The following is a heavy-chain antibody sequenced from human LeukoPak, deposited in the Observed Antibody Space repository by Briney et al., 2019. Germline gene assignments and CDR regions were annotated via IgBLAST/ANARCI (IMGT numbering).Heavy chain of an antibody. CDR2: IDWDDDK. CDR1: GFSLSTSGMC. Sequence: SGPTLFKPTQPLTLTCTFSGFSLSTSGMCVSWVRQPPGKALEWLALIDWDDDKYYSTSLKTRLTISQDTSKNQVVLTMTNMDPVDTATYYCARTSYDSSGYYCDYWGQGTLVTVSS. CDR3: ARTSYDSSGYYCDY. D-gene: IGHD3-22*01. V-gene: IGHV2-70*20. J-gene: IGHJ4*02.